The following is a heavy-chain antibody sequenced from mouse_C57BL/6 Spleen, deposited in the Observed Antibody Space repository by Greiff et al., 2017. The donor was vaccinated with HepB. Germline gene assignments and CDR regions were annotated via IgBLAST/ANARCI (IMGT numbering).Heavy chain of an antibody. CDR3: TTGGYGNYGY. CDR1: GYTFTDYE. D-gene: IGHD2-1*01. Sequence: QVQLKQSGAELVRPGASVTLSCKASGYTFTDYEMHWVKQTPVHGLEWIGAIDPENGGTAYNQKFKGKAILTAEKPSSTAYMELRSLTSEDSAVYYCTTGGYGNYGYWGQGTTLTVSS. CDR2: IDPENGGT. V-gene: IGHV1-15*01. J-gene: IGHJ2*01.